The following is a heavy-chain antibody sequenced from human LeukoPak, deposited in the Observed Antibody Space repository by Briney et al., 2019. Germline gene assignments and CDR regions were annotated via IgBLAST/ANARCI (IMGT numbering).Heavy chain of an antibody. V-gene: IGHV3-30*18. Sequence: GGSLRLSCAASGVTFSSYGMHCVRQAPGKGLEWVAVISYDGSNKYYADSVKGRFTISRDNSKNTLYLQMNSLRAEDTAVYYCAKISGSGSRKDAFDIWGQGTMVTVSS. J-gene: IGHJ3*02. CDR3: AKISGSGSRKDAFDI. CDR1: GVTFSSYG. CDR2: ISYDGSNK. D-gene: IGHD3-10*01.